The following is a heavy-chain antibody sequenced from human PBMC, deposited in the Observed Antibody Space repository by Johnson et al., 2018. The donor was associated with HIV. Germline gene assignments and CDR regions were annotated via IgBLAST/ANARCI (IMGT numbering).Heavy chain of an antibody. CDR2: INQDGSEK. V-gene: IGHV3-7*01. J-gene: IGHJ3*02. CDR1: GFTFSRYW. D-gene: IGHD3-16*01. CDR3: ARDMRDSAWGDAFDI. Sequence: VQLVESGGGLVQPGGSLRLSCAASGFTFSRYWMSWVRQAPGKGLEWVANINQDGSEKYYVDSVKGRFTISRDNAKNSLYLQMNSLRAEDTAVYYCARDMRDSAWGDAFDIWGQGTMVTVSP.